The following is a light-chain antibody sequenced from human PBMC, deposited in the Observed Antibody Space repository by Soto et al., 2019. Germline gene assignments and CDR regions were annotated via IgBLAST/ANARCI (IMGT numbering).Light chain of an antibody. J-gene: IGLJ1*01. Sequence: QSVLTQPPSASGSPGQSVTISCTGTSSDVGGYNFVSWYQQHPGKAPKVMIYEVNKRPSGVPDRFSGSKSGNTASLTVSGLQAEDEADYYCSSNVGTNNRHVFGTGTKLTVL. CDR2: EVN. CDR1: SSDVGGYNF. CDR3: SSNVGTNNRHV. V-gene: IGLV2-8*01.